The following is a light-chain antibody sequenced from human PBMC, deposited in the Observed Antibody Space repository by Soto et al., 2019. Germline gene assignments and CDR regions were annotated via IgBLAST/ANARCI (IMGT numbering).Light chain of an antibody. CDR1: QSVSSNF. Sequence: EIVLTQSPGTLSLSPGERATLSCRASQSVSSNFLAWYQQKRGQAPRLLIHGASNRATGIPDGFSGSGSGTDFTLTITRLEPEDSAVYYCQQYGGSPRTFGQGTKVDIK. CDR3: QQYGGSPRT. J-gene: IGKJ1*01. CDR2: GAS. V-gene: IGKV3-20*01.